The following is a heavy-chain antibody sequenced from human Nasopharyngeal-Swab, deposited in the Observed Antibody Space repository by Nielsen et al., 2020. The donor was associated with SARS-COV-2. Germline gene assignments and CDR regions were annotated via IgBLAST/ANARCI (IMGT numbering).Heavy chain of an antibody. D-gene: IGHD4-17*01. J-gene: IGHJ3*02. CDR2: IKPSCGST. CDR3: AREGYINDYGEHSRGRAFDI. CDR1: GYTFTIYY. V-gene: IGHV1-46*01. Sequence: SVKVSCKASGYTFTIYYMHWVRQAPGQGLEWMGIIKPSCGSTSYAQKFQGRVTMTRDTSTSTGYMELSSLRSEYTAVYYCAREGYINDYGEHSRGRAFDIWGQGKMVTVSS.